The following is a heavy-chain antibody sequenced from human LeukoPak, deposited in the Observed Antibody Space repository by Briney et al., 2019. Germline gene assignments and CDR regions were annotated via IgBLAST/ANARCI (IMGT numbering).Heavy chain of an antibody. CDR3: ARDVIAAPGTADY. CDR2: IYYSRST. Sequence: SETLSLTCIVSGGSISSSSYYWGWIRQPPGKGLEWIGSIYYSRSTYYNPSLKSRVTISVDTSKNQFSLKLSSVTAADTAVYYCARDVIAAPGTADYWGQGTLVTVSS. CDR1: GGSISSSSYY. V-gene: IGHV4-39*07. D-gene: IGHD6-13*01. J-gene: IGHJ4*02.